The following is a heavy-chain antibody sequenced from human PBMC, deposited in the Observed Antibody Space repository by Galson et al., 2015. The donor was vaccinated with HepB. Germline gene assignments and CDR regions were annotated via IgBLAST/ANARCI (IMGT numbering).Heavy chain of an antibody. CDR1: GFTFTNAW. CDR3: TTGYHGSGSYWYHFDYGMDV. Sequence: SLRLSCAASGFTFTNAWIRWVRQAPGKGLEWVGRIKSKADGGASDFAAPVEGRFTMSRHDSKSTLYLQMSSLKTEDTGVYYCTTGYHGSGSYWYHFDYGMDVWGQGTTVTVSS. V-gene: IGHV3-15*01. J-gene: IGHJ6*02. D-gene: IGHD3-10*01. CDR2: IKSKADGGAS.